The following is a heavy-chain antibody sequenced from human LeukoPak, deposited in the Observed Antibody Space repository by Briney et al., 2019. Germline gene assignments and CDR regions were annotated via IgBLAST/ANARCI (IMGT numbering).Heavy chain of an antibody. D-gene: IGHD3-10*01. J-gene: IGHJ6*03. CDR2: IYYSGST. Sequence: SETLSLTCTVSGGSISSCYWSWIRQPPGKGLEWIGYIYYSGSTNYNPSLKSRVTISVDTSKNQFSLKLSSVTAADTAVYYCARGRYYYGSGSYTDYYYMDVWGKGTTVTISS. V-gene: IGHV4-59*01. CDR1: GGSISSCY. CDR3: ARGRYYYGSGSYTDYYYMDV.